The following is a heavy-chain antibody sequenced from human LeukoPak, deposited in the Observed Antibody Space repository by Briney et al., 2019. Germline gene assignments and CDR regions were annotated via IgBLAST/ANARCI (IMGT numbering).Heavy chain of an antibody. CDR1: GGSINSYY. Sequence: SETLSLTCTVSGGSINSYYRSWIRQPPGKGLEWIGYIYYSGSTNYNPSLKSRVTISVDTSKNQFSLKLSSVTAADTAVYYCARQVTYYYGSGRRDYFDYWGQGTLVTVSS. V-gene: IGHV4-59*08. D-gene: IGHD3-10*01. J-gene: IGHJ4*02. CDR3: ARQVTYYYGSGRRDYFDY. CDR2: IYYSGST.